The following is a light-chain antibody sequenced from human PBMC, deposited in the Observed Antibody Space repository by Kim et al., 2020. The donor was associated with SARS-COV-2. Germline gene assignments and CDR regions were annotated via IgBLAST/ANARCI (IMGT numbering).Light chain of an antibody. V-gene: IGKV3-15*01. CDR2: DAS. Sequence: EIVMTQSPATLPVSPGERVTLSCRASQSISTNLGWYQQKPGQAPRLLISDASTRATGIPARFSGSGSGTEFTLTISSLQSEDFAVYCCQQYNDWPWTFGQGTKVDIK. CDR3: QQYNDWPWT. CDR1: QSISTN. J-gene: IGKJ1*01.